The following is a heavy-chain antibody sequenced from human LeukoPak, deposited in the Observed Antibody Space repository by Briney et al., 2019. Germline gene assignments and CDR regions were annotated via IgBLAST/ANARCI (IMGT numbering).Heavy chain of an antibody. J-gene: IGHJ4*02. CDR3: ARGETGYSSSLYGY. D-gene: IGHD6-13*01. CDR1: SESFSGYY. V-gene: IGHV4-34*01. Sequence: PSETLSLTCAVYSESFSGYYWSWIRQPPGKGLEWIGEINHSGSTNYNPSLKSRATISVDTSQNQFSLKLSSGTVAVTAVYYCARGETGYSSSLYGYWGQGTLVTVSS. CDR2: INHSGST.